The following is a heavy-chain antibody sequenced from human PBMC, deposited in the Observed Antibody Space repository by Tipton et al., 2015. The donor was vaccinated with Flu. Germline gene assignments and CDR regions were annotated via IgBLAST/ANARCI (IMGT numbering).Heavy chain of an antibody. J-gene: IGHJ4*02. CDR3: ARGLGSFDFWSGSDF. CDR1: GASVNSGSYY. Sequence: LRLSCTVSGASVNSGSYYWTWIRQPPGKGLEWIGHISYSGITSYNPSLTSRVTISADTSKNQFSLNLISVTAADTAVYYCARGLGSFDFWSGSDFWGRGTLVTVSS. CDR2: ISYSGIT. V-gene: IGHV4-61*01. D-gene: IGHD3-3*01.